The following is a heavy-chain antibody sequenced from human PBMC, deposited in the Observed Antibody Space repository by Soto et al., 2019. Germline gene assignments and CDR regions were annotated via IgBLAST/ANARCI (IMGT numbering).Heavy chain of an antibody. CDR1: GGSISSSRYY. V-gene: IGHV4-39*01. CDR3: ARHPDVARGGFDP. D-gene: IGHD3-10*01. J-gene: IGHJ5*02. CDR2: IYYSGST. Sequence: QPQLQESGPGLVKPSETLSLTCTVSGGSISSSRYYWGWIRQPPGKGLEWIGSIYYSGSTYYNPSLKSRVTISVDTSKNQFSLKLSSVTAEDTAVYHCARHPDVARGGFDPWGQGTLVTVSS.